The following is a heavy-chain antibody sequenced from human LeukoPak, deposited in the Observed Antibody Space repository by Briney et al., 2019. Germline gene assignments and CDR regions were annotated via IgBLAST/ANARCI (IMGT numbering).Heavy chain of an antibody. CDR1: GGSISTSDYY. CDR3: ARVLYYSDVNGYSFDL. Sequence: PSETLSLTCSVAGGSISTSDYYWGWLRQTPGKGLEWIASIYYTGSTYYRPSLRSRLTMSVDTAKNQFSLELSAVTGADTAVYYCARVLYYSDVNGYSFDLGGRGTLVTVSS. J-gene: IGHJ2*01. V-gene: IGHV4-39*01. D-gene: IGHD5-18*01. CDR2: IYYTGST.